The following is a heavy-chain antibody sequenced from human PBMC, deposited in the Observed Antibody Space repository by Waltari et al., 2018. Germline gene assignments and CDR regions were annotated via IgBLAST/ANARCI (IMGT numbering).Heavy chain of an antibody. CDR1: GFTFSSYS. Sequence: EVQLVESGGGLVQPGGSPRLSCAAAGFTFSSYSMTWVRQAPGKGLEWVSYISSSSSTIYYADSVKGRFTISRDNAKNSLYLQMNSLRAEDTAVYYCARDDSSFFDYRGQGTLVTVSS. CDR3: ARDDSSFFDY. J-gene: IGHJ4*02. V-gene: IGHV3-48*01. D-gene: IGHD6-13*01. CDR2: ISSSSSTI.